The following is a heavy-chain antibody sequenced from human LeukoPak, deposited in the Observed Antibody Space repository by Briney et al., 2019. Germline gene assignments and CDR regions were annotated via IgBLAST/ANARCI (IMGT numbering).Heavy chain of an antibody. Sequence: PSETLSLTCTVSGGSISSGSYYWGWIRQPPGKGLEWIGTIYYSGNTYYNPSLKSRVTMSVDTSKNQFSLKLSSATAADTAVYYCARGSYYDFWSGYYQIVPFDPWGQGTLATVSS. CDR3: ARGSYYDFWSGYYQIVPFDP. J-gene: IGHJ5*02. V-gene: IGHV4-39*01. D-gene: IGHD3-3*01. CDR1: GGSISSGSYY. CDR2: IYYSGNT.